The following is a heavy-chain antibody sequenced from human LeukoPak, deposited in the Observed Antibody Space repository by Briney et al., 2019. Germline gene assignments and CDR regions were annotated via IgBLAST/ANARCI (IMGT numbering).Heavy chain of an antibody. Sequence: GASVKVSCKASGYTFTSYYMHWVRQAPGQGLEWMGIINPSGGSTSYAQKFQGRVTMTRDTSSSKVYMELSSLRSEDTAVYYCASRYIAAAGRVFDYWGQGTLVTVSS. CDR2: INPSGGST. V-gene: IGHV1-46*01. CDR3: ASRYIAAAGRVFDY. J-gene: IGHJ4*02. CDR1: GYTFTSYY. D-gene: IGHD6-13*01.